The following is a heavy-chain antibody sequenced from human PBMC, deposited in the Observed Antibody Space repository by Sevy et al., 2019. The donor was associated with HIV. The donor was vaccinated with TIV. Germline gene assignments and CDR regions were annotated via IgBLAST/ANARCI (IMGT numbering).Heavy chain of an antibody. V-gene: IGHV3-30*04. J-gene: IGHJ4*01. D-gene: IGHD6-13*01. CDR2: VSYEGTEA. CDR1: GFAFRSYA. CDR3: ARDGGYSIKWYPLY. Sequence: GGSLRLSCAASGFAFRSYAMYWLRQAPGKGPEWVAVVSYEGTEAFYAASVEGRFTISRDNSKNMLSLQINRLRPEDTAVYYCARDGGYSIKWYPLYWGHGTQVTVSS.